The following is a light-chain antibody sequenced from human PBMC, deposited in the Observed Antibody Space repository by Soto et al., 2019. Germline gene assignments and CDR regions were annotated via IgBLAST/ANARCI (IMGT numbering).Light chain of an antibody. CDR1: SSDVGGYNY. V-gene: IGLV2-14*03. CDR2: DVS. Sequence: QSVLTQPASVSGSPGQSITNSCTGTSSDVGGYNYVSWYQQHPGKAPKVMIYDVSKRPSGISNRFSGSKSGNTAALTISGLQVEDEADYYCSSYTSGSTRVVFGGGTKVTVL. J-gene: IGLJ2*01. CDR3: SSYTSGSTRVV.